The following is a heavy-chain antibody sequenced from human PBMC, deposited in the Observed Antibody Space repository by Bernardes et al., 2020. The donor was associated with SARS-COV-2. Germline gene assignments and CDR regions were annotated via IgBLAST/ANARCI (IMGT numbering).Heavy chain of an antibody. CDR3: TNGLDN. CDR2: IRGKANSDAT. V-gene: IGHV3-73*01. CDR1: GFTLSGSA. Sequence: GGSLRLSCAASGFTLSGSALHWVRQASGQGLEWVGRIRGKANSDATAYGASVKGRFSISRDDSDNTAYLHMNSLNAEDTAVYFCTNGLDNWGQGTLVTVSS. J-gene: IGHJ4*02.